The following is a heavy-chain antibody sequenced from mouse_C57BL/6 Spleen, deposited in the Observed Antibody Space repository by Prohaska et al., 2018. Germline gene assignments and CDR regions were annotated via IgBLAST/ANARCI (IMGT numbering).Heavy chain of an antibody. CDR3: ARDGIDYEGYYAMDY. D-gene: IGHD2-4*01. V-gene: IGHV5-16*01. CDR2: INYDGSST. Sequence: EVKLVESEGGLVQPGSSMKLSCTASGFTFSDYYMAWVRQVPEKGLEWVANINYDGSSTYYLDSLKSRFIISRDNAKNILYLQMSSLKSEDTATYYCARDGIDYEGYYAMDYWGQGTSVTVSS. J-gene: IGHJ4*01. CDR1: GFTFSDYY.